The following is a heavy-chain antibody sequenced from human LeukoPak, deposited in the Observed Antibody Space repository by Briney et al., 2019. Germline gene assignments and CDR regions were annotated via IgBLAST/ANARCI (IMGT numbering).Heavy chain of an antibody. V-gene: IGHV1-69*05. CDR3: ARSPSPKYGIVVVPAAMGLPLYYYYMDV. CDR1: GGTFSSYA. D-gene: IGHD2-2*01. J-gene: IGHJ6*03. CDR2: IIPIFGTA. Sequence: SVKVSCKASGGTFSSYAISWVRQAPGQGLEWMGGIIPIFGTANYAQEFQGRVTITTDESTSTAYMELSSLRSEDTAVYYCARSPSPKYGIVVVPAAMGLPLYYYYMDVWGKGTTVTVSS.